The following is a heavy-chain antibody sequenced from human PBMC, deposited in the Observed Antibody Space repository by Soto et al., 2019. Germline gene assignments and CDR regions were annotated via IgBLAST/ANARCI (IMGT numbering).Heavy chain of an antibody. CDR3: ARDQVGGDYGGPVKYFDY. Sequence: GASMKVSCKASGGTFSSYAISWVRQAPGQGLEWMGGIIPIFGTANYAQKFQGRVTITADKSTSTAYMELSSLRSEDTAVYYCARDQVGGDYGGPVKYFDYWGQGTLVTVSS. CDR1: GGTFSSYA. J-gene: IGHJ4*02. V-gene: IGHV1-69*06. D-gene: IGHD4-17*01. CDR2: IIPIFGTA.